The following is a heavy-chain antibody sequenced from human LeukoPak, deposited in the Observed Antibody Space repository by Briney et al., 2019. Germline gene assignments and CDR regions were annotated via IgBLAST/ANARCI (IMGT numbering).Heavy chain of an antibody. V-gene: IGHV3-30-3*02. CDR3: AKVAYERYFDWLLSQGYYYYYYMDV. J-gene: IGHJ6*03. CDR1: GFTFSSYT. D-gene: IGHD3-9*01. CDR2: ISYDGSNK. Sequence: PGGSLRLSCAASGFTFSSYTMHWVRQAPGKGLEWVAFISYDGSNKYYADSVKGRFTISRDNSKNTLYLQMNSLRAEDTAVYYCAKVAYERYFDWLLSQGYYYYYYMDVWGKGTTVTVSS.